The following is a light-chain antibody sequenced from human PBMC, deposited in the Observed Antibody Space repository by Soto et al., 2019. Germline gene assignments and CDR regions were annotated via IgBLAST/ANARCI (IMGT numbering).Light chain of an antibody. CDR2: AAS. V-gene: IGKV1-8*01. CDR1: QGISSY. CDR3: QQYYSYLPT. J-gene: IGKJ4*01. Sequence: AIRMTQSPSSLSASTGDRVTITCRASQGISSYLAWYQQKPGKAPKLLIYAASTLQSGVPSRFSGSGSGTDFTLTISCLQYEDFATYYCQQYYSYLPTFGGGTKVDIK.